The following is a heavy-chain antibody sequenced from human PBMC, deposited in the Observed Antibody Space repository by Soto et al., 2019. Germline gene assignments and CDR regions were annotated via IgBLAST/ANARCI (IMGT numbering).Heavy chain of an antibody. D-gene: IGHD4-17*01. CDR3: ARGVYGGNVDY. V-gene: IGHV4-31*03. J-gene: IGHJ4*02. CDR2: IYYSGST. CDR1: GGSISSGGYY. Sequence: SETLSLTCTVSGGSISSGGYYWSWIRQHPGKGLEWIGYIYYSGSTYYNPSLKSRVTISVDTSKNQFSLKLSSVTAADTAVYYCARGVYGGNVDYWGQGTLVTVSS.